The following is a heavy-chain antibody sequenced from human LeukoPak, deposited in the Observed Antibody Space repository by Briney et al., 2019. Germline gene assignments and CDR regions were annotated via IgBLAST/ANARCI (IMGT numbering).Heavy chain of an antibody. V-gene: IGHV3-74*01. CDR1: GFTFSSYW. Sequence: GGSLRLSCAASGFTFSSYWMHWVRQAPGKGLVWVSRINGDGTSTTYADSVKGRFTSFRDNAKNTLSLQMNSLRAEDTAVYYCARDSHGYPLDYWGQGTLVTVSS. J-gene: IGHJ4*02. CDR3: ARDSHGYPLDY. D-gene: IGHD5-18*01. CDR2: INGDGTST.